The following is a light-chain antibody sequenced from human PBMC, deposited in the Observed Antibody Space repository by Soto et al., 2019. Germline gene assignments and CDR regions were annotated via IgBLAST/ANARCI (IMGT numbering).Light chain of an antibody. CDR3: QQYYTTPNT. J-gene: IGKJ2*01. V-gene: IGKV4-1*01. CDR2: WAS. CDR1: QSVLHSSNNKNY. Sequence: DIVMTQSPESLPVSLGERATINCKASQSVLHSSNNKNYLAWYQQKPGQPPKLLIYWASTRESGVPVRFSGSGSGTDFTRTVNSLQAKDVAVYYCQQYYTTPNTFGQGTKVEI.